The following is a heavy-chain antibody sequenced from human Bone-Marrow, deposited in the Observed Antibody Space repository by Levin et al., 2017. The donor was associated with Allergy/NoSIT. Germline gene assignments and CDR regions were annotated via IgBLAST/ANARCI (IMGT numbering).Heavy chain of an antibody. CDR2: IVVGSGKT. CDR1: GFSFSTSV. CDR3: ARSESYFPYFDY. D-gene: IGHD3-10*01. Sequence: KISCKASGFSFSTSVLQWVRQARGQRLEWIGWIVVGSGKTKYAQKFQETVTITTDMSTSTVYMELTSLRSEDTAVHYCARSESYFPYFDYWGQGTLVSVSS. J-gene: IGHJ4*02. V-gene: IGHV1-58*01.